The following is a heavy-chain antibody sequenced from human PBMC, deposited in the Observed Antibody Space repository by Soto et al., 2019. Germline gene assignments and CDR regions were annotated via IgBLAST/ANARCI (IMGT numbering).Heavy chain of an antibody. CDR2: ISAYNGNT. J-gene: IGHJ4*02. Sequence: ASVKVSCKASGYTFTSYGISWVRQAPGQGLEWMGWISAYNGNTNYAQKLQGRVTMTTDTSTSTAYMELRSLRSDDTAVYYCARVGLDIVATIHLDYWGQGTLVTVSS. V-gene: IGHV1-18*01. CDR3: ARVGLDIVATIHLDY. CDR1: GYTFTSYG. D-gene: IGHD5-12*01.